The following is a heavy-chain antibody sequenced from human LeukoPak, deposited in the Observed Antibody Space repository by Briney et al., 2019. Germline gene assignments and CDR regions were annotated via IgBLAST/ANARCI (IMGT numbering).Heavy chain of an antibody. J-gene: IGHJ4*02. D-gene: IGHD3-22*01. V-gene: IGHV4-38-2*02. CDR2: IHHTGRT. CDR3: ARDRGYYYDSSGYSTFDY. CDR1: DYSISSGYF. Sequence: KPSETLSLTCTISDYSISSGYFWGWIRRPPGKGLEWIGNIHHTGRTSYNPSLKSRVTISVDTSKNQFSLNLSSVTAADTAVYYCARDRGYYYDSSGYSTFDYWGQGTLVTVSS.